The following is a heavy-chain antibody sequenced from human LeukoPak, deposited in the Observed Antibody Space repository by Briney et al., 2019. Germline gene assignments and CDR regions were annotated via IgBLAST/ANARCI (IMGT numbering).Heavy chain of an antibody. CDR1: GGSISSYY. CDR3: ARDDPLEWLLD. D-gene: IGHD3-3*01. Sequence: SETLSLTCTVSGGSISSYYWSWIRQPPGKGLEWIGYIYYSGSTNYNPSLKSRVTISVDTSKNQFSLKLSSVTAADTAVYYCARDDPLEWLLDWGQGTLVTVSS. CDR2: IYYSGST. V-gene: IGHV4-59*12. J-gene: IGHJ4*02.